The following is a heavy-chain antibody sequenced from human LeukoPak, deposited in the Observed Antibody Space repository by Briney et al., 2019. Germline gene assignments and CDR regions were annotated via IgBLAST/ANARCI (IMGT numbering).Heavy chain of an antibody. J-gene: IGHJ4*02. D-gene: IGHD3-22*01. CDR1: GYTFTSYD. CDR3: AREPTYYYDSSGYEGSDY. CDR2: MNPNSGNT. Sequence: ASVKVSCKASGYTFTSYDINWVRQATGQGLEWMGWMNPNSGNTGYAQKFQGRVTMTRNTSISTAYMELSSLRSEDPAVYYCAREPTYYYDSSGYEGSDYWGQGTLVTVSS. V-gene: IGHV1-8*01.